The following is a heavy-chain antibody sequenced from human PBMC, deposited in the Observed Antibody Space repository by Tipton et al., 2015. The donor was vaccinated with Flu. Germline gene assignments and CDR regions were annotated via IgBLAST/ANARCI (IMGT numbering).Heavy chain of an antibody. Sequence: TLSLTCTVSGGSISSSSYYWGWIRQPPGKGLEWIGSIYHSGSTYYNPSLKSRVTISVDTSKNQFSLKLSSVTAADTAVYYCARVLQWELRRGWFDPWGQGTLVTVSS. CDR2: IYHSGST. J-gene: IGHJ5*02. D-gene: IGHD1-26*01. CDR1: GGSISSSSYY. V-gene: IGHV4-39*07. CDR3: ARVLQWELRRGWFDP.